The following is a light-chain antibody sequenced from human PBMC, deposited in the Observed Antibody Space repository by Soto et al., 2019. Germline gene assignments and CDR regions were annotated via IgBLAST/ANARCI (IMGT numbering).Light chain of an antibody. CDR3: QQFDTSHYT. Sequence: LTQSPGTLSLSPGERATLSCSASQRVSRYLVWYQQKPCQAPRLLIYGASSRASSIPDRFSGSGSGTDYTLTINRLGPEDSAVYYCQQFDTSHYTFGQGTKLAIK. V-gene: IGKV3-20*01. CDR2: GAS. J-gene: IGKJ2*01. CDR1: QRVSRY.